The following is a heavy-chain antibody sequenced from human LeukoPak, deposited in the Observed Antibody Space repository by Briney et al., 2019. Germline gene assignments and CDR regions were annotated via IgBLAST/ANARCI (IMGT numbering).Heavy chain of an antibody. CDR2: IIPIFGTA. V-gene: IGHV1-69*13. Sequence: SVKVSCKASGYTFTSYGISWVRQAPGQGLEWMGGIIPIFGTANYAQKFQGRVTITADESTSTAYMELSSLRSEDTAVYYCAREPELYCSGGSCSHWFDPWGQGTLVTVSS. CDR3: AREPELYCSGGSCSHWFDP. D-gene: IGHD2-15*01. CDR1: GYTFTSYG. J-gene: IGHJ5*02.